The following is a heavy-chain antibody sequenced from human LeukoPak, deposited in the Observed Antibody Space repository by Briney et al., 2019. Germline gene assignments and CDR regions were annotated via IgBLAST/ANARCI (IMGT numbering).Heavy chain of an antibody. D-gene: IGHD6-6*01. V-gene: IGHV3-30*02. CDR1: GFTFSSYG. Sequence: QSGGSLRLSCAASGFTFSSYGMHWVRQAPGKGLEWVAFIRYDGSNKYYADSVKGRFTISRDNSKNTLYLQMNSLRAEDTAVYYCAKAVRRDSSSPLFDYWGQGTLVTVSS. CDR3: AKAVRRDSSSPLFDY. CDR2: IRYDGSNK. J-gene: IGHJ4*02.